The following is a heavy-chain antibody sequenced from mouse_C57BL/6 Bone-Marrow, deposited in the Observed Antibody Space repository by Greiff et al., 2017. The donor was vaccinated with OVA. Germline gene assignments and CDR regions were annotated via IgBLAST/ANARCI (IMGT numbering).Heavy chain of an antibody. CDR1: GFNIKDYY. V-gene: IGHV14-2*01. CDR3: ARNYYDYDRDAMDY. CDR2: IDPEDGET. J-gene: IGHJ4*01. Sequence: VQLQQSGAELVKPGASVKLSCTASGFNIKDYYMHWVKQRTEQGLEWIGRIDPEDGETKYAPTFQGKATITADTSANTAYLQLSSLTSEDTAVYYCARNYYDYDRDAMDYWGQGTSVTVSS. D-gene: IGHD2-4*01.